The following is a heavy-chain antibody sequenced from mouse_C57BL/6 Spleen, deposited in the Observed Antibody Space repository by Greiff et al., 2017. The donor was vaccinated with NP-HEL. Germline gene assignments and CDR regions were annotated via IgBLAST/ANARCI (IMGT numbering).Heavy chain of an antibody. D-gene: IGHD3-2*02. CDR1: GFTFSSYG. CDR2: ISSGGSYT. J-gene: IGHJ4*01. Sequence: EVMLVESGGDLVKPGGSLKLSCAASGFTFSSYGMSWVRQTPDKRLEWVATISSGGSYTYYPDSVKGRFTISRDNAKNTLYLQMSSLKSEDTAMYYCARQGGSSGYDAMDDWGQGPSVTVSS. CDR3: ARQGGSSGYDAMDD. V-gene: IGHV5-6*02.